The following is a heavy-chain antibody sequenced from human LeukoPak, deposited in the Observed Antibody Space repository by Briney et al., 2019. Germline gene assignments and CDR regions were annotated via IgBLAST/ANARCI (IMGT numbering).Heavy chain of an antibody. D-gene: IGHD2-21*02. CDR3: ARGVVTTSGYLDF. J-gene: IGHJ4*02. Sequence: ASVKVSCKASGYTSTNYYMHWVRQAPGQGLEWMGIVNPSGGSIKYAQTFQGRVTMTRDPSTNTVYMDMSSLRSDDTAVYYCARGVVTTSGYLDFWGQGTLITVSS. V-gene: IGHV1-46*01. CDR2: VNPSGGSI. CDR1: GYTSTNYY.